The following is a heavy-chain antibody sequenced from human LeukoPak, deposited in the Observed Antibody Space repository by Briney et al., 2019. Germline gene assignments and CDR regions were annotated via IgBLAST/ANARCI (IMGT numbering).Heavy chain of an antibody. CDR2: ISGSGGST. J-gene: IGHJ6*04. Sequence: GGSLRLSCAASGFTFSSYAMSWVRQAPGKGLEWVSAISGSGGSTYYADSVTGRFTISRDNFKNTLYMQMNSLRAEDTAVYYCAKVPPINGYDPYYYYGMDVWGKGTTVTVSS. V-gene: IGHV3-23*01. CDR1: GFTFSSYA. D-gene: IGHD5-12*01. CDR3: AKVPPINGYDPYYYYGMDV.